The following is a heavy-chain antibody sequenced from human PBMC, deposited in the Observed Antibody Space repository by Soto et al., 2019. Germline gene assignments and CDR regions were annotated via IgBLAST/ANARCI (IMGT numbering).Heavy chain of an antibody. J-gene: IGHJ4*02. Sequence: QITLEESGPTLVKPTQTLTLTCTFSGFSLSTSGVGVGWIRQPPGKALEWLALIYWNDDKRYSPSLKSRLTITKDTSKNQVVLTMTNMDPVDTATYYCAHRSSHFDWLFNFDYWGQGTLVTVSS. CDR3: AHRSSHFDWLFNFDY. CDR1: GFSLSTSGVG. CDR2: IYWNDDK. D-gene: IGHD3-9*01. V-gene: IGHV2-5*01.